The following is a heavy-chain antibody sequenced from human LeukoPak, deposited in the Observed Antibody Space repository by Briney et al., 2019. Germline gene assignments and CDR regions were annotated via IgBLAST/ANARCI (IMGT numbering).Heavy chain of an antibody. CDR3: ARAVEYSSTYNWFDP. CDR1: GGSISSYY. V-gene: IGHV4-34*01. CDR2: INHSGST. Sequence: PSETLSLTCSVSGGSISSYYWSWIRQPPGKGLEWIGEINHSGSTNYNPSLKSRVTISVDTSKNQFSLKLSSVTAADTAVYYCARAVEYSSTYNWFDPWGQGTLVTVSS. D-gene: IGHD6-6*01. J-gene: IGHJ5*02.